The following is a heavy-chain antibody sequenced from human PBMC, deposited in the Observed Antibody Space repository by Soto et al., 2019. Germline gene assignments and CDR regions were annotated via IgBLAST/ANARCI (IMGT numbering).Heavy chain of an antibody. CDR3: AREGGDRLEEGRYTWFDP. J-gene: IGHJ5*02. CDR2: IYHSGST. CDR1: GGSISSGGYS. Sequence: QLQLQESGSGLVKPSQTLSLTCAVSGGSISSGGYSWSWIRQQPGKGLEWIGYIYHSGSTYYNPSLKRRFTISVDRSKNQFSLKLSSVTAADTAVYYCAREGGDRLEEGRYTWFDPWGQGTLVTVSS. V-gene: IGHV4-30-2*01. D-gene: IGHD1-1*01.